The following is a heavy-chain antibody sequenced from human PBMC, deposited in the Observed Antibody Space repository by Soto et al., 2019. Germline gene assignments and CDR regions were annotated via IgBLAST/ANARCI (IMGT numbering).Heavy chain of an antibody. CDR1: GFTVSSNY. D-gene: IGHD1-20*01. CDR2: IYSGGST. CDR3: ASSYTWRLFDY. V-gene: IGHV3-53*01. J-gene: IGHJ4*02. Sequence: EVQLVESGGGLIQPGGSLRLSCAVSGFTVSSNYITWVRQAPGKGLEWVSVIYSGGSTYYADSVRGRFTISRDNSKNTLYLQMNGLRAEDTAVYYRASSYTWRLFDYWGQGTLVTVSS.